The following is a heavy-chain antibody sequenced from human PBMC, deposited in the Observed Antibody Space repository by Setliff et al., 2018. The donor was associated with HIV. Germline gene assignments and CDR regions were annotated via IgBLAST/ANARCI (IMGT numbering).Heavy chain of an antibody. CDR3: ARVNTGQWLVRDDAFDI. CDR2: ISSYNGNT. CDR1: GYTFTSYG. Sequence: ASVKVSCKAFGYTFTSYGISWVRQAPGQGLEWMGWISSYNGNTNYARKLQGRVTMTTDTSTSTTYMELRSLRSDDTAVYYCARVNTGQWLVRDDAFDIWGQGTMVTVSS. D-gene: IGHD6-19*01. J-gene: IGHJ3*02. V-gene: IGHV1-18*01.